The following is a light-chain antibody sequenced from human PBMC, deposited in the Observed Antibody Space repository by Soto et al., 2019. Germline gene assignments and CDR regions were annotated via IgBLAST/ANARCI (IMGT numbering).Light chain of an antibody. CDR1: QSVSSN. V-gene: IGKV3-15*01. J-gene: IGKJ1*01. CDR2: VAS. CDR3: QQNNHWPPWT. Sequence: EIVMTQSPATLSVSPGERATLSCRASQSVSSNLAWYQQKPGQAPRLLIYVASTRATGIPARFSGSGSGTEFTLTISSLQSEDFAVYYCQQNNHWPPWTFGQGTKVEIK.